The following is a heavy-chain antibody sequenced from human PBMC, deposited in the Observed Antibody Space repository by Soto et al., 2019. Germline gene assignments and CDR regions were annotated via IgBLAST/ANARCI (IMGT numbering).Heavy chain of an antibody. CDR2: ISYTGST. D-gene: IGHD1-1*01. Sequence: SETLSLTCSVSGGSISSYYWGWIRQPPGKGLEWIGYISYTGSTDYSPSLKSRVTISVDTSENQFSLKVRSVTAADTAIYFCARHYPIGNNWNYFDYWGQGTLVTVSS. CDR1: GGSISSYY. CDR3: ARHYPIGNNWNYFDY. J-gene: IGHJ4*02. V-gene: IGHV4-59*08.